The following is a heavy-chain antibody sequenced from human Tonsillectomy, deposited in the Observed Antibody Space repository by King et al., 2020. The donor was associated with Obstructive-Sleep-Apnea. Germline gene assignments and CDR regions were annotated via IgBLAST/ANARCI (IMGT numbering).Heavy chain of an antibody. CDR1: GFTFDDFA. V-gene: IGHV3-9*01. Sequence: VQLVESGGGLVQPGRSLRLSCAASGFTFDDFAMHWVRQAPGKGLEWVSGISWNSRSIDYADSVKGRFTISRDNAKNSLYLQMNSLRAEDTALYYCAKDGTGMDVWGQGTTVTVSS. CDR2: ISWNSRSI. J-gene: IGHJ6*02. CDR3: AKDGTGMDV.